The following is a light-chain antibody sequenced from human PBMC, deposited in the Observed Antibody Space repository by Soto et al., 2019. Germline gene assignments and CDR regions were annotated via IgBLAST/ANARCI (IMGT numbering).Light chain of an antibody. CDR1: QSVSSSY. CDR3: QQRGTSPLT. Sequence: EIVLTQSPGTLSLSPGERATLSCRASQSVSSSYLAWYQQKPGQAPRLLIYGANYRATGISDRFSGGGSGTEFTLTISRLESDDFAVYYCQQRGTSPLTFGGGTKVEMK. V-gene: IGKV3-20*01. CDR2: GAN. J-gene: IGKJ4*01.